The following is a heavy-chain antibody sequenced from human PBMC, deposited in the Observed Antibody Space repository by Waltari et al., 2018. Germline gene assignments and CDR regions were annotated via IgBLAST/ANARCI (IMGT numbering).Heavy chain of an antibody. CDR3: ARDPSTVVTPGDY. D-gene: IGHD4-17*01. CDR2: IYSGGST. V-gene: IGHV3-53*01. Sequence: EVQLVESGGGLIQPGGSLRLSCAASGFTVSSNDMSWVRQAPGKGLEWVSVIYSGGSTYYADSVKGRFTISRDNSKNTLYLQMNSLRAEDTAVYYCARDPSTVVTPGDYWGQGTLVTVSS. CDR1: GFTVSSND. J-gene: IGHJ4*02.